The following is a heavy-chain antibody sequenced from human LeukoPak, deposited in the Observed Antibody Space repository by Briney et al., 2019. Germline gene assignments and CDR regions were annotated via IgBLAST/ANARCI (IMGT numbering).Heavy chain of an antibody. CDR2: IYYSGST. D-gene: IGHD1-14*01. CDR3: AREDVLDRRNIDY. CDR1: GGSICSGGYY. V-gene: IGHV4-31*03. J-gene: IGHJ4*02. Sequence: SQTLSLTCTVSGGSICSGGYYWSWIRQHPGKGLEWIGYIYYSGSTYYNPSLKSRVTISVDTSKNQFSLKLSSVTAADTAVYYCAREDVLDRRNIDYWGQGTLVTVSS.